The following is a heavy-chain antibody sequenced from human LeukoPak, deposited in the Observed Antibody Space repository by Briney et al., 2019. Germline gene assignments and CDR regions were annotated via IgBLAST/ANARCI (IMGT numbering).Heavy chain of an antibody. V-gene: IGHV1-69*05. CDR2: IIPIFGTA. Sequence: GASVKVSCKASGGTFSSYAISWVRQAPGQGLEWMGGIIPIFGTANYAQKFQGRVTITTDESTSTAYMELSSLRSEDTAVYYCVRGPRAVANKLGYYYYYMDVWGKGTTVTVSS. CDR3: VRGPRAVANKLGYYYYYMDV. CDR1: GGTFSSYA. J-gene: IGHJ6*03. D-gene: IGHD6-19*01.